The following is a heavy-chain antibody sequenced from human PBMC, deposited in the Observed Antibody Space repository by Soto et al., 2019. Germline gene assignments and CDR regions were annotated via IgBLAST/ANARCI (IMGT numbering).Heavy chain of an antibody. V-gene: IGHV4-4*02. CDR1: GDSIISGHW. D-gene: IGHD3-16*01. Sequence: QVQLRESGPGLVKPSGTLSLTCAVSGDSIISGHWWRWVRQSPGKGLEWIGEIYHSGSTNDNPSLQSRVTMSVDKSKNHVSLKLISVTAADTAIYYCARHYDDRANNAFDIWGQGTGVTVSS. J-gene: IGHJ3*02. CDR2: IYHSGST. CDR3: ARHYDDRANNAFDI.